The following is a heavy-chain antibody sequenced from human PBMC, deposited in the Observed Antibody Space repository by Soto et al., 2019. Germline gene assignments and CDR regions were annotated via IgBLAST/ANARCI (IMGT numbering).Heavy chain of an antibody. J-gene: IGHJ4*02. Sequence: PGGSLRLSCAASGFTFSSYGMHWVRHAPGKGPEWVAVIWYDGSNKYYADSVKGRFTISRDNSKNTLHLQMNSLRAEDTAVYYCARGNYDSSGYYYPGYWGQGTLVTVSS. CDR2: IWYDGSNK. CDR3: ARGNYDSSGYYYPGY. V-gene: IGHV3-33*01. D-gene: IGHD3-22*01. CDR1: GFTFSSYG.